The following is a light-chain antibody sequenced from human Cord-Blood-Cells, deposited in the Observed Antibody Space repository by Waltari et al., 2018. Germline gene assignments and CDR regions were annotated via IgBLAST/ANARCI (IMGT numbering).Light chain of an antibody. CDR2: DVS. CDR1: SSDVGGYNY. Sequence: QSALTQPAPVSGSPGQSITISCTGTSSDVGGYNYVSWYQQNPGKAPKLMIYDVSKRPSGVSNRFSGSKSGNTASLTISGLQAEEEADYYCSSYTSSSTLEFGGGTKLTVL. V-gene: IGLV2-14*01. J-gene: IGLJ3*02. CDR3: SSYTSSSTLE.